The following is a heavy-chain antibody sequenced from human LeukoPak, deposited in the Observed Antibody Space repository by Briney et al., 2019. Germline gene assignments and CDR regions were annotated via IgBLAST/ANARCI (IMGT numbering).Heavy chain of an antibody. D-gene: IGHD1-26*01. J-gene: IGHJ4*02. CDR2: ISNSSSDI. CDR3: ARERVGTTTLFDY. V-gene: IGHV3-21*01. Sequence: GETLRLSCAASGFTFSTYSRNWIRQAPGKGLEWVASISNSSSDIYYADSVKGRSTISRDTAKNSLYLQKNSLRAEDTAVYYCARERVGTTTLFDYWGQGTLVTVSP. CDR1: GFTFSTYS.